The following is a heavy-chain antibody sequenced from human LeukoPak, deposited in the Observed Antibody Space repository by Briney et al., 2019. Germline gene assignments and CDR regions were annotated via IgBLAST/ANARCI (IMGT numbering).Heavy chain of an antibody. CDR1: RYTCTGYY. CDR3: AREGDRYKILPFDY. J-gene: IGHJ4*02. D-gene: IGHD5-24*01. Sequence: AASVKVSWKASRYTCTGYYMHWVPQAPGQGLQYMGRINPNSGGTNYAQKCQGRVTMTRDTSISTAYMELSRLRSDDTAVYYCAREGDRYKILPFDYWGQGTLVTVSS. CDR2: INPNSGGT. V-gene: IGHV1-2*06.